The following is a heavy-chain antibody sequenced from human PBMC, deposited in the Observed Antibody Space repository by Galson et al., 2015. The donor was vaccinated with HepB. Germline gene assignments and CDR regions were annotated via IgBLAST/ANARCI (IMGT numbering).Heavy chain of an antibody. V-gene: IGHV1-69*13. CDR1: GGTFSSYA. CDR3: ARDAPGYCSGGSCPPDY. J-gene: IGHJ4*02. CDR2: IIPIFGTA. Sequence: SVKVSCKASGGTFSSYAISWVRQAPGQGLEWMGGIIPIFGTANYAQKFQGRVTITADESTSTAYMELSSLRSEDTAVYYCARDAPGYCSGGSCPPDYWGQGTLVTVSS. D-gene: IGHD2-15*01.